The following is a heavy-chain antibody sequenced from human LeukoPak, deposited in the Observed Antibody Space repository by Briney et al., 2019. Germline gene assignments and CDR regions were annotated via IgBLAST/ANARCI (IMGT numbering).Heavy chain of an antibody. D-gene: IGHD4-17*01. Sequence: EASVKVSCKTSGYTFSNYDISWVRQAPGQGLEWMGWISVYNGNIKSAQKVQGRVTMTTDTSTSTGYMELRNLRSDDTAVYYCARENSYSGHGEFDYWGQGTLVTVSS. CDR1: GYTFSNYD. CDR3: ARENSYSGHGEFDY. J-gene: IGHJ4*02. CDR2: ISVYNGNI. V-gene: IGHV1-18*01.